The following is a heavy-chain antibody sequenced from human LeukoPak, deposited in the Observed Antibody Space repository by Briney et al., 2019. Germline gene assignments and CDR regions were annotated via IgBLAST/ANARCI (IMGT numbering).Heavy chain of an antibody. CDR2: ISSSSSYI. J-gene: IGHJ6*02. V-gene: IGHV3-21*01. Sequence: PGGSLRLSCAASGFTFSSYSMNWVRQAPGKGLEWVSSISSSSSYIYYADSVKGRFTISRDNAKNSLYLQMNSLRAEDTAVYYCARDHPYTAGTDYYYYYGMDVWGQGTTVTVSS. CDR3: ARDHPYTAGTDYYYYYGMDV. D-gene: IGHD6-13*01. CDR1: GFTFSSYS.